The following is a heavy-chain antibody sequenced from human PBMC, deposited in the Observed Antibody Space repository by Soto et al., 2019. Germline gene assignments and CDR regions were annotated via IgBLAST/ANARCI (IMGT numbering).Heavy chain of an antibody. CDR2: INAGNGNT. CDR1: GYTFTNYA. V-gene: IGHV1-3*01. D-gene: IGHD3-9*01. CDR3: ARCYDILTGYYPHPLDY. Sequence: EASVKVSCKASGYTFTNYAMHWVRQAPGQRLEWMGWINAGNGNTKYSQKLQGRVTITRDTSTSTAYMELRSLRSDDTAVYYCARCYDILTGYYPHPLDYWGQGTLVTVSS. J-gene: IGHJ4*02.